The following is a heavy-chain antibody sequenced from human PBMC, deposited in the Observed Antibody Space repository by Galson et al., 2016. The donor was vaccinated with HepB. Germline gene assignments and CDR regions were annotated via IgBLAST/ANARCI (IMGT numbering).Heavy chain of an antibody. CDR2: TYYRSKWYN. D-gene: IGHD2/OR15-2a*01. V-gene: IGHV6-1*01. J-gene: IGHJ5*02. CDR1: GDSVSSNSAA. Sequence: CAISGDSVSSNSAAWTWIRQSPLRGLEWLGRTYYRSKWYNDYAVSVKSRISIHPDTSKNQFSLQLNSVTPEDTAVYYCARVRCSTFRCQNWFDPWGQGTPVT. CDR3: ARVRCSTFRCQNWFDP.